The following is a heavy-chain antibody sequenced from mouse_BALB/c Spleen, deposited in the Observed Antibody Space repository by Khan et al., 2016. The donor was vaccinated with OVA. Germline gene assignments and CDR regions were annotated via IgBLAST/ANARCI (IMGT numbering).Heavy chain of an antibody. CDR2: IFPGSGNT. D-gene: IGHD2-3*01. V-gene: IGHV1-77*01. Sequence: QLVQSGAEAARPGASVKLSCKASGYTLTDDYINWVKQRTGQGLEWNGEIFPGSGNTYSNDKFKGKATLTADKSSSTAYMQLSSLTYEDSAVYFCARSGRWLVPLDYWGQGTTLTVSS. CDR3: ARSGRWLVPLDY. J-gene: IGHJ2*01. CDR1: GYTLTDDY.